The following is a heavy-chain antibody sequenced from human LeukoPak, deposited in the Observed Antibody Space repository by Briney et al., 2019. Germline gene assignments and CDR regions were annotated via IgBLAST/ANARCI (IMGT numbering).Heavy chain of an antibody. CDR2: IIPIFGTA. CDR1: GGTFSSYA. J-gene: IGHJ3*02. D-gene: IGHD5-24*01. Sequence: GASVKVSCKASGGTFSSYAISWVRQAPGQGLEWMGGIIPIFGTANYAQKFQGRVTITTDESTSTAYMELSSLRSEDTAVYYCARGSGEMATIFAFDIWGQGTMVTVSS. CDR3: ARGSGEMATIFAFDI. V-gene: IGHV1-69*05.